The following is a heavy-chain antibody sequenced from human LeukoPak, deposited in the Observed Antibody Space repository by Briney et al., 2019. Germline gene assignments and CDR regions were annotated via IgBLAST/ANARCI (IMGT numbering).Heavy chain of an antibody. D-gene: IGHD4-11*01. CDR1: GFTFSSYG. CDR2: ISYDGSNK. Sequence: GRSLRLSCAASGFTFSSYGMHWVRQAPGKGLEWVAVISYDGSNKYYADSVKGRFTISRDNSKNTLYLRTSSLRAEDTAVYYCAKRILPGTTAVSDAFDYWGQGTLVTVSA. J-gene: IGHJ4*02. V-gene: IGHV3-30*18. CDR3: AKRILPGTTAVSDAFDY.